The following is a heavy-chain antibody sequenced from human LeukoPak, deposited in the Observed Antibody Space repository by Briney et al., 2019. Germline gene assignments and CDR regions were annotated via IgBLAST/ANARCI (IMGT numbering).Heavy chain of an antibody. CDR3: AISNWNDWAAAFDI. CDR2: IYYSGST. V-gene: IGHV4-39*07. CDR1: GGSISSSSYY. J-gene: IGHJ3*02. D-gene: IGHD1-1*01. Sequence: SEALSLTCTVSGGSISSSSYYWGWIRQPPGKGLEWIGSIYYSGSTNYNPSLKSRVTISVDTSKNQFSLKLSSVTAADTAVYYCAISNWNDWAAAFDIWGQGTMVTVSS.